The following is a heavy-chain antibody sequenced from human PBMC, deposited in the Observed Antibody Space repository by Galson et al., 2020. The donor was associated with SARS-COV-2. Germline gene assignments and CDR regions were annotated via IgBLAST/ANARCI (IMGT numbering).Heavy chain of an antibody. Sequence: KASETLSLTCTVSGGSISSYYWSWIRQPAGKGLEWIGRIYTSGSTNYNPSLKSRVTMSVDTSKNQFSLKLSSVTAADTAVYYCARGGGYDSSGTFDYWGQGTLVTVSS. CDR2: IYTSGST. V-gene: IGHV4-4*07. CDR1: GGSISSYY. D-gene: IGHD3-22*01. CDR3: ARGGGYDSSGTFDY. J-gene: IGHJ4*02.